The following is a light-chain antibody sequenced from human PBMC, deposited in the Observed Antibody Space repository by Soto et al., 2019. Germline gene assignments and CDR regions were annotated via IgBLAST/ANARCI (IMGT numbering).Light chain of an antibody. Sequence: QTVVTQEPSLSVSPGGTVTLTCGLSSGSVSTTLYPSWCQQTPGQAPRTLIYATNTRSSGVPDRFSGSILGNKAALTITGAQADDESDYYCVLYMPSGIWVFGGGTQQTVL. CDR1: SGSVSTTLY. J-gene: IGLJ3*02. CDR3: VLYMPSGIWV. V-gene: IGLV8-61*01. CDR2: ATN.